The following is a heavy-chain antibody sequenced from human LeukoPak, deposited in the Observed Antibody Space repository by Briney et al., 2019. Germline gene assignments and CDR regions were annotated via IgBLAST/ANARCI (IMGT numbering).Heavy chain of an antibody. D-gene: IGHD3-22*01. Sequence: GGSLRLSCAAPGFTFSSYSMNWVRQAPGKGLEWVSYISSSSSTIYYADSVKGRFTISRDNAKNSLYLQMNSLRAEDTAVYYCASPRPYYDSSGYLNYYYYYGMDVWGQGTTVTVSS. V-gene: IGHV3-48*01. CDR2: ISSSSSTI. J-gene: IGHJ6*02. CDR3: ASPRPYYDSSGYLNYYYYYGMDV. CDR1: GFTFSSYS.